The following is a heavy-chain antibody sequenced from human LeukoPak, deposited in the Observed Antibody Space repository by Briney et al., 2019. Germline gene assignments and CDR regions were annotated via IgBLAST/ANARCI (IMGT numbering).Heavy chain of an antibody. J-gene: IGHJ3*02. V-gene: IGHV3-48*02. D-gene: IGHD3-22*01. Sequence: RLSCXASXXTFXXXXXXWVXXXXGXXXXWLXXXXSRSSPIYYADSVKGRFTISRDNAKNPLYLQMNSLRDEDTAVYYCVXXGGGNSCDYDNSGFSXXXAFDIWGQGTXVTXX. CDR3: VXXGGGNSCDYDNSGFSXXXAFDI. CDR2: XXSRSSPI. CDR1: XXTFXXXX.